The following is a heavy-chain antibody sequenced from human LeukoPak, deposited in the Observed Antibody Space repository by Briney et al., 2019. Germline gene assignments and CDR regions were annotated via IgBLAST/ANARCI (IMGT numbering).Heavy chain of an antibody. CDR2: IYFDGTT. CDR1: GDSMSRRY. J-gene: IGHJ5*02. V-gene: IGHV4-59*11. D-gene: IGHD1-7*01. Sequence: PSETLSLTCKVSGDSMSRRYWSWIRQPPGKGLERIGYIYFDGTTNYNPSLRSRVSMSVDTSKNLLSLKVTSVTPADTAVYYCARGRNKLELLALWRSFLSLSPWGQGTLVTVSS. CDR3: ARGRNKLELLALWRSFLSLSP.